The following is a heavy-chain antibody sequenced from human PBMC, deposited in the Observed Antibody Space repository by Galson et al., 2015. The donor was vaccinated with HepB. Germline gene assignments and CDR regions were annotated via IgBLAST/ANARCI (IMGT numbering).Heavy chain of an antibody. CDR1: GDTFSSYA. Sequence: SVKVSCKASGDTFSSYAMSWVRQAPGQGLEWMGGIIPIFGTANYAQKFQGRVTITADGSTTTAYMELSSLRSEDTAVYYCHYGGNSHGVDNWGQGTLVTVSS. J-gene: IGHJ4*02. CDR3: HYGGNSHGVDN. V-gene: IGHV1-69*13. D-gene: IGHD4-23*01. CDR2: IIPIFGTA.